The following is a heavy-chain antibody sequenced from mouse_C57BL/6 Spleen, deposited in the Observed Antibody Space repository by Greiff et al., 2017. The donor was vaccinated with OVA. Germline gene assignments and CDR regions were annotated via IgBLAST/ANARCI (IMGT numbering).Heavy chain of an antibody. CDR2: ISYSGST. CDR1: GYSITSGYD. V-gene: IGHV3-1*01. CDR3: ARANDYDDPYYAMDY. D-gene: IGHD2-4*01. Sequence: EVKLQESGPGMVKPSQSLSLTCTVTGYSITSGYDWHWIRHFPGNKLEWMGYISYSGSTNYNPSLKSRISITHDTSKNHFFLKLNSVTTEDTATYYCARANDYDDPYYAMDYWGQGTSVTVSS. J-gene: IGHJ4*01.